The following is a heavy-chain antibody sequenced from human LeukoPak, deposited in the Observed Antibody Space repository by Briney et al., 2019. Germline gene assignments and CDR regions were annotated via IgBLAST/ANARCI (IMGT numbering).Heavy chain of an antibody. CDR2: ISDRGDST. Sequence: PGGSLRLSCAASGFSVTTYAMGWVRQAPGKGLEWVSVISDRGDSTHYADSVKGRFTISRDSSKNTLYLQMNSLRGEDTAVYYCAKDRRRWKTYYYGSGSYPEWGQGTLVTVSS. D-gene: IGHD3-10*01. J-gene: IGHJ4*02. CDR1: GFSVTTYA. CDR3: AKDRRRWKTYYYGSGSYPE. V-gene: IGHV3-23*01.